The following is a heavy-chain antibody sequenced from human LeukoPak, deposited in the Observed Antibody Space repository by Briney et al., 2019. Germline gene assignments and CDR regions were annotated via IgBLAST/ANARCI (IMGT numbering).Heavy chain of an antibody. V-gene: IGHV3-23*01. CDR2: ITGSGGNT. Sequence: PGGSLRLSCVASGFTFSTFGMSWVRQAPGKGLEWVSAITGSGGNTEYADPVKGRFTISRDNSKNTLFLQMNSLRAEDTAVYYCAKSGSYWYYFDYWGQGTLVTVSS. CDR3: AKSGSYWYYFDY. D-gene: IGHD3-10*01. CDR1: GFTFSTFG. J-gene: IGHJ4*02.